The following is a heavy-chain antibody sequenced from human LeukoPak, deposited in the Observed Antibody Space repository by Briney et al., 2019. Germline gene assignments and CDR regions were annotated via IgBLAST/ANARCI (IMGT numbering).Heavy chain of an antibody. CDR3: ARGVNYYDSSGYYLNWFDP. J-gene: IGHJ5*02. CDR1: GFTFSSYA. D-gene: IGHD3-22*01. CDR2: ISSNGGST. Sequence: GGSPRLSCAASGFTFSSYAMHWVRQAPEKGLEYVSPISSNGGSTYYANSVKGRFTISRDNSKNTLYLQMGSLRAEDMAVYYCARGVNYYDSSGYYLNWFDPWGQGTLVTVSS. V-gene: IGHV3-64*01.